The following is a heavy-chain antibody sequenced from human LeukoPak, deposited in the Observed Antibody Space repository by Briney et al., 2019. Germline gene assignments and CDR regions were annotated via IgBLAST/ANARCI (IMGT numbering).Heavy chain of an antibody. J-gene: IGHJ4*02. Sequence: GGSLRLSCAASGFTVSSNYMNWVRQAPGKGLEWVSIIYSGGRTYYADSVKGRFTISRDNSKNTLYLQMNSLRAEDTAVYYCARAQPPNYYDSSGYPPYFDSWGQGTLVTVSS. D-gene: IGHD3-22*01. CDR3: ARAQPPNYYDSSGYPPYFDS. CDR1: GFTVSSNY. CDR2: IYSGGRT. V-gene: IGHV3-66*01.